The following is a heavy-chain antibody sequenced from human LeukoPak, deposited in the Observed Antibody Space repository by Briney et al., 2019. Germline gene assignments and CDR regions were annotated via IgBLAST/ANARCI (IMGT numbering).Heavy chain of an antibody. CDR3: ARDLRAAAVYYYFGMDV. J-gene: IGHJ6*02. CDR1: GFTVSSNY. Sequence: GGSLRLSCAASGFTVSSNYMSWVRQAPGKGLEWVAVIWYDGINKYYADSVRGRFTISRDNSYNTLYLQMNSLRAEDTAVYYCARDLRAAAVYYYFGMDVWGQGTTVTVSS. CDR2: IWYDGINK. V-gene: IGHV3-33*08. D-gene: IGHD6-13*01.